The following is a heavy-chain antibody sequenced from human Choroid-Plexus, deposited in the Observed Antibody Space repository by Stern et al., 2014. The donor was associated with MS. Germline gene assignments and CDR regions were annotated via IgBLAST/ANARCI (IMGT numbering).Heavy chain of an antibody. CDR3: AKDRQYLTYFFDH. CDR2: VSYDGSNK. Sequence: VQPVESGGGVVQPGRPLRLSCVASGFTLGSCAMHWVRQAPGKGLELVAGVSYDGSNKYYADSVKGRFTISRDNSQNTLYMQMSSLRPEDTAVYYCAKDRQYLTYFFDHWGQGSLVTVSS. J-gene: IGHJ5*02. V-gene: IGHV3-30*18. CDR1: GFTLGSCA. D-gene: IGHD2/OR15-2a*01.